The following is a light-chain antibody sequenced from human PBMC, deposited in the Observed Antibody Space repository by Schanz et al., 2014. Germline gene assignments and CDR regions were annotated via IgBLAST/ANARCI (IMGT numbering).Light chain of an antibody. CDR3: SAYVQGRNFVA. Sequence: QSALTQPASVSGSPGQSITISCTGTSSDVGSYNLVSWYQQHPDKASKLIIYEGTKRPSGVSNRFSGSESGNTASLTISGLQAEDEADYYCSAYVQGRNFVAFGGGTKLTVL. CDR2: EGT. V-gene: IGLV2-23*03. J-gene: IGLJ2*01. CDR1: SSDVGSYNL.